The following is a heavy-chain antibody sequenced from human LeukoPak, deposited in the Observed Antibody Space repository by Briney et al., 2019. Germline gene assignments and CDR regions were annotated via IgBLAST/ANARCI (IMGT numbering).Heavy chain of an antibody. Sequence: GGSLRLSCAASGFTFSARGMHWVRQAPGKGLEWVAFIPYDGGSKNYADSVKGRFTISRDNSKNTLYLQMNSLRTEDTAVYYCVKDGGNYDFDFWGQGILVTVSS. CDR1: GFTFSARG. CDR2: IPYDGGSK. J-gene: IGHJ4*02. D-gene: IGHD1-26*01. CDR3: VKDGGNYDFDF. V-gene: IGHV3-30*02.